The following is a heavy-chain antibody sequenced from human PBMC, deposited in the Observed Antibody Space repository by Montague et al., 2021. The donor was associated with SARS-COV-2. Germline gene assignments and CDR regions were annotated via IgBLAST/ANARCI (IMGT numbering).Heavy chain of an antibody. CDR3: ARGPRITLIVVVITDIWFDP. J-gene: IGHJ5*02. D-gene: IGHD3-22*01. Sequence: SETLSLTCAVYGGSFSGYYWSRIRQPPGKGLEWIGEINHSGSTSYYPSLKSRVTLSVDTSKNQFSLKLSSVTAADTAVYYCARGPRITLIVVVITDIWFDPWGQGTLVTVSS. CDR1: GGSFSGYY. V-gene: IGHV4-34*01. CDR2: INHSGST.